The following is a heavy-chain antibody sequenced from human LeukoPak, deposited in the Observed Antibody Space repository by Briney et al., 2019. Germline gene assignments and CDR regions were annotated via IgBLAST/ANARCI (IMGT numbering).Heavy chain of an antibody. D-gene: IGHD1-26*01. CDR2: IYYSGST. V-gene: IGHV4-59*01. J-gene: IGHJ4*02. Sequence: SETLSLTCTVSGGSISSYYWSWIRQPPGKGLEWIGYIYYSGSTNYNPSLKSRVTISVDTSKNQFSLKLSSVTAADTAVYYCAGSYRPLPYYFDYWGQGTLVAVSS. CDR1: GGSISSYY. CDR3: AGSYRPLPYYFDY.